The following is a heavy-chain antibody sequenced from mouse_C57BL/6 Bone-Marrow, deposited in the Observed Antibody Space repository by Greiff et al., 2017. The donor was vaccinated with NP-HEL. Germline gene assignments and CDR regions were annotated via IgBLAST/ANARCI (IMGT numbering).Heavy chain of an antibody. D-gene: IGHD2-4*01. CDR2: ISNLAYSI. J-gene: IGHJ3*01. CDR1: GFTFSDYG. CDR3: ARHDYDGAWFAY. Sequence: EVQRVESGGGLVQPGGSLKLSCAASGFTFSDYGMAWVRQAPRKGPEWVAFISNLAYSIYYADTVTGRFTISRENAKNTLYLEMSSLRSEDTAMYYCARHDYDGAWFAYWGQGTLVTVSA. V-gene: IGHV5-15*01.